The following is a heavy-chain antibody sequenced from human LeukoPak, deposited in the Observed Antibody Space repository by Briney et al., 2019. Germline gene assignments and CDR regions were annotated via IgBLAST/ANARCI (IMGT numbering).Heavy chain of an antibody. CDR3: AREGSYSSSTGGQGHAFDI. CDR2: MNPNSGNT. Sequence: ASLKVSCKASGYTFTSYDINWVRQATGQGLEWMGWMNPNSGNTGYAQKFQGRVTITRNTSISTAYMELSSLRSEDTAVYYCAREGSYSSSTGGQGHAFDIWGQGTMVTVSS. J-gene: IGHJ3*02. D-gene: IGHD6-6*01. V-gene: IGHV1-8*03. CDR1: GYTFTSYD.